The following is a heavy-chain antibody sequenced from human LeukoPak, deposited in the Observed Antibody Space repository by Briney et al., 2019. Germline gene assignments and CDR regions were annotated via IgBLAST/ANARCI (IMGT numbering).Heavy chain of an antibody. CDR1: GYTFTSYA. CDR3: ARDMGLVVSYYYYYGMDV. CDR2: INTNTGNP. J-gene: IGHJ6*02. V-gene: IGHV7-4-1*02. Sequence: GASVKVSCKASGYTFTSYAMNWVRQAPGQGLEWMGWINTNTGNPTYAQGFTGRFDFSLDTSVSTAYLQISSLKAEDTAVYYCARDMGLVVSYYYYYGMDVWGQGTTVTVSS. D-gene: IGHD2-8*02.